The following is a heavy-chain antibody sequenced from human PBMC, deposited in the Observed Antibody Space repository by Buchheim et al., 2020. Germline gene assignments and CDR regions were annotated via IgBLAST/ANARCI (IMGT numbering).Heavy chain of an antibody. Sequence: EVQLVESGGGLVQPGGSLRLSCAASGFTFSSYWMVWVRQAPGKGLLYVSDLNGDGSTTRYADSVRGRFTISRDNAKNTLYLQMTSLRVEGTAVYYCVRDKDRSFDYWGQGTL. J-gene: IGHJ4*02. CDR2: LNGDGSTT. CDR1: GFTFSSYW. CDR3: VRDKDRSFDY. V-gene: IGHV3-74*01.